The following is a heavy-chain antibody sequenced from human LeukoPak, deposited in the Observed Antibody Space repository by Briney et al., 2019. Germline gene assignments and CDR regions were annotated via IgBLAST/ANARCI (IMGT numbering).Heavy chain of an antibody. CDR3: GRNAAYCIDY. CDR1: GGSISSGYW. V-gene: IGHV4-4*02. Sequence: PSGTLSLTCVVSGGSISSGYWWSWVRQSPEKGLEWIGEIHHDGSTNYNPSLKSRVTISVDTSKNQFSLKLTSVTAADTAMYYCGRNAAYCIDYWGQGTLVTVSS. D-gene: IGHD1-26*01. CDR2: IHHDGST. J-gene: IGHJ4*02.